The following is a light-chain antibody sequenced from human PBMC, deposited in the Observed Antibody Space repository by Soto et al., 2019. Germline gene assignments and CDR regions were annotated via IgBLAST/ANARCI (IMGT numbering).Light chain of an antibody. CDR2: VAS. J-gene: IGKJ1*01. CDR1: QSISRY. Sequence: DIQMTQSPSSLSASVGDRVTITCRASQSISRYLNWYQQKPGKAPNLLIYVASSLQSEVPSRFSGRGSGTDFTVTITSLQPEDFATYFCQQSYSTPPWTFGQGTKVDIK. CDR3: QQSYSTPPWT. V-gene: IGKV1-39*01.